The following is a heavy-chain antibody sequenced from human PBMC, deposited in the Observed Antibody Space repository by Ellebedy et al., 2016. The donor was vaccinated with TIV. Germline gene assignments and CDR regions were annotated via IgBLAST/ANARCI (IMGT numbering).Heavy chain of an antibody. D-gene: IGHD6-25*01. Sequence: ASVKVSCKASGYTFTGYYMHWVRQAPGQGLEWMGWINPNSGGTNYAQKFQGRVTMTRDTSISTAYMELSRLRSDDTAVYYCARIGYSSGAADFNYWGQGTLVTVSS. CDR2: INPNSGGT. CDR1: GYTFTGYY. J-gene: IGHJ4*02. CDR3: ARIGYSSGAADFNY. V-gene: IGHV1-2*02.